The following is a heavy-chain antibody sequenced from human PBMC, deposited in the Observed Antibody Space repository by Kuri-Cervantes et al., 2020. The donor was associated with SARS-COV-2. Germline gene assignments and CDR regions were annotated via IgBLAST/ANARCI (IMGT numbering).Heavy chain of an antibody. CDR3: AREYYYDSSGYYYTRYYYYYGMDV. D-gene: IGHD3-22*01. CDR1: GFTFSSYA. Sequence: ESLKISCAASGFTFSSYAMSWIRQPPGKGLEWIEEINHSGSTNYNPSLKSRVTISVDTSKNQFSLKLSSVTAADTAVYYCAREYYYDSSGYYYTRYYYYYGMDVWGQGTTVTVSS. J-gene: IGHJ6*02. V-gene: IGHV4-34*01. CDR2: INHSGST.